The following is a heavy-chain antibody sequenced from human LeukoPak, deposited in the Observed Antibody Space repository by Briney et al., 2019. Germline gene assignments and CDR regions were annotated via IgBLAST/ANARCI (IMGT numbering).Heavy chain of an antibody. CDR2: IKTDGSAK. V-gene: IGHV3-7*01. D-gene: IGHD4-17*01. CDR1: GFTFSGHW. CDR3: ARHGDYNSDY. J-gene: IGHJ4*02. Sequence: GGSLRLSCAASGFTFSGHWMGWVRQAPGKGLEWVANIKTDGSAKYYVDSVKGRFTISRDNAKNSLYLLMNSLRAEDTAVYYCARHGDYNSDYWGQGTLVTVSS.